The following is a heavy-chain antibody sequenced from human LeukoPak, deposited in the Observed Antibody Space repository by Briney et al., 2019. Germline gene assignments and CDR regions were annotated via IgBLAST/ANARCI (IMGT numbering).Heavy chain of an antibody. J-gene: IGHJ4*02. CDR3: ARAGGSYYFDY. D-gene: IGHD1-26*01. V-gene: IGHV3-21*01. Sequence: GGSLRLSCAASGFTFSRNSMNWVRQAPGKGLEWVSSISSSTSYIYYADSVKGRFTISRDNAKNSLYLQMNSLRAEDTAVYYCARAGGSYYFDYWGQRTLVTVSS. CDR2: ISSSTSYI. CDR1: GFTFSRNS.